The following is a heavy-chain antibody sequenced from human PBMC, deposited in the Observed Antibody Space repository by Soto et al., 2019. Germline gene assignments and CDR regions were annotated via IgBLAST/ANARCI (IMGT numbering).Heavy chain of an antibody. CDR2: ISAYNGNT. V-gene: IGHV1-18*01. CDR3: ARDPDCSSTSCYEEDYFDY. D-gene: IGHD2-2*01. CDR1: GYTFTSYG. J-gene: IGHJ4*02. Sequence: QVQLVQSGAEVKKPGASVKVSCKASGYTFTSYGISWVRQAPGQGLEWIGWISAYNGNTNYAQKLQGRVTMTTDTSTSTAYMEHRSMRSDDTAVYYCARDPDCSSTSCYEEDYFDYWGQGTLVTVSS.